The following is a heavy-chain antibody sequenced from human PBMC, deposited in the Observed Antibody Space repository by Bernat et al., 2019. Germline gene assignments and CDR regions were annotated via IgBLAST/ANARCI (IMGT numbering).Heavy chain of an antibody. CDR3: ASLRGYRYGPSPDYYYGMDV. V-gene: IGHV1-69*02. D-gene: IGHD5-18*01. J-gene: IGHJ6*02. CDR2: IIPILGIA. CDR1: GGTFSSYT. Sequence: QVQLVQSGAEVKKPGSSVKVSCKASGGTFSSYTISWVRQAPGQGLEWMGRIIPILGIANYAQKFQGRVTITADKSTSTAYMELSSLRSEDTAVYYCASLRGYRYGPSPDYYYGMDVWGQGTPVTVSS.